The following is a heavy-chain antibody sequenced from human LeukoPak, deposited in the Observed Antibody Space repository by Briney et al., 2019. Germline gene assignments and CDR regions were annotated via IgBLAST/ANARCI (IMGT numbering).Heavy chain of an antibody. D-gene: IGHD3-10*01. CDR3: ARGSDGSGSPYGFHDY. CDR2: ISYDGSNK. CDR1: GFPFSSYA. J-gene: IGHJ4*02. V-gene: IGHV3-30*04. Sequence: PGRSLRLSCAASGFPFSSYAMHWVRQAPGKGLEWVAVISYDGSNKYYADSVKGRFTISRDNSKNTLYLQMNSLRAEDTAVYYCARGSDGSGSPYGFHDYWGQGTLVTVSS.